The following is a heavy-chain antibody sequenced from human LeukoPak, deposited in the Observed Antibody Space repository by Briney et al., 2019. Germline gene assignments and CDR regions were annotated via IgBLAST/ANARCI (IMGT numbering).Heavy chain of an antibody. Sequence: SETLSLTCAVSGYSISSGYYWGWIRQPPGKGLEWIGSIYHSGSTYYNPSLKSRVTISVDTSKNQFSLKLSSVTAADTAVYYCARDRVGIAARPGDYYYYYYMDVWGKGTTVTVSS. D-gene: IGHD6-6*01. CDR1: GYSISSGYY. V-gene: IGHV4-38-2*02. J-gene: IGHJ6*03. CDR3: ARDRVGIAARPGDYYYYYYMDV. CDR2: IYHSGST.